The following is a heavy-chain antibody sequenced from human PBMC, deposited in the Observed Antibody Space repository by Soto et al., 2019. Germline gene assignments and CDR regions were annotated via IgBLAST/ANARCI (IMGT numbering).Heavy chain of an antibody. J-gene: IGHJ4*02. V-gene: IGHV1-46*01. D-gene: IGHD3-22*01. CDR1: GYSFTSHY. Sequence: ASVKVSCKAIGYSFTSHYMHWVRQAPGQGLEWMGTIYPGGVNIGYAQKFKGRVTITNDTSTSTVYMELSSLTSEDTAVYYCARDFSLVVVAPGYWGQGTLVTVSS. CDR3: ARDFSLVVVAPGY. CDR2: IYPGGVNI.